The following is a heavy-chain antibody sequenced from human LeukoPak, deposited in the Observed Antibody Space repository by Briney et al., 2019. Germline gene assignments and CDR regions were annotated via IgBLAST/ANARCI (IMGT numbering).Heavy chain of an antibody. Sequence: PSETPSLTCSVSGVSISNFYWSWIRQSAGKGLEWIGRIYISGTTNYNPSLKSRVTLSVDTSKNQFSLKLSSVTAADTAIYYCARESTSSWYYFNWWGQGTLVTVSS. J-gene: IGHJ4*02. D-gene: IGHD6-13*01. V-gene: IGHV4-4*07. CDR1: GVSISNFY. CDR2: IYISGTT. CDR3: ARESTSSWYYFNW.